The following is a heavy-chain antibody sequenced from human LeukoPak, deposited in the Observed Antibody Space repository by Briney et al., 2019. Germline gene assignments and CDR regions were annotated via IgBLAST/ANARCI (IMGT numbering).Heavy chain of an antibody. CDR2: ISSSSSYI. CDR3: AKDASYCSSTSCYYVGNNWFDP. V-gene: IGHV3-21*04. Sequence: PGGSLRLSCAASGFTFSSYSMNWVRQAPGKGLEWVSSISSSSSYIYYADSVKGRFTISRDNSKNTLYLQMNSLGAEDTAVYYCAKDASYCSSTSCYYVGNNWFDPWGQGTLVTVSS. J-gene: IGHJ5*02. D-gene: IGHD2-2*01. CDR1: GFTFSSYS.